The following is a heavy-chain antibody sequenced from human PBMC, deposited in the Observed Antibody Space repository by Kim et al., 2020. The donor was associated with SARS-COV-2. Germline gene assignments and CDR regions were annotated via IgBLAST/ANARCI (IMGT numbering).Heavy chain of an antibody. D-gene: IGHD4-4*01. CDR1: GYTFTGYY. CDR3: ARDFSRSLSHDYSNYGGVGSPQC. J-gene: IGHJ4*02. Sequence: ASVKVSCKASGYTFTGYYMHWVRQAPGQGLEWMGWINPNSGGTNYAQKFQGRVTMTRDTSISTAYMELSRLRSDDTAVYYCARDFSRSLSHDYSNYGGVGSPQCWGQGTLVTVSS. V-gene: IGHV1-2*02. CDR2: INPNSGGT.